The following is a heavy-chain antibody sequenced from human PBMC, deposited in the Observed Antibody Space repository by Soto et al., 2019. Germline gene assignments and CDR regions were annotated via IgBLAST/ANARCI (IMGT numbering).Heavy chain of an antibody. Sequence: EVQLVETGGGLIQPGGSLRLSCAASGFTVSSNYMSWVRQAPGKGLEWVSVIYSGGSTYYADSVKGRFTISRDNSKNTLDLQMNSLRAEDPAVYYCARDPYPMVRGVSLDYSYGMDVWGQGTTVTVSS. CDR1: GFTVSSNY. D-gene: IGHD3-10*01. CDR3: ARDPYPMVRGVSLDYSYGMDV. J-gene: IGHJ6*02. CDR2: IYSGGST. V-gene: IGHV3-53*02.